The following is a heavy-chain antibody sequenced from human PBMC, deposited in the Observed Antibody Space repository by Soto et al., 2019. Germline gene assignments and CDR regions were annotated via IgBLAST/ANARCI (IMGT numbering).Heavy chain of an antibody. V-gene: IGHV1-3*01. J-gene: IGHJ5*02. CDR2: ISAGRGSN. CDR1: AYTFTKCA. Sequence: GASALVSSNAAAYTFTKCAIQWGRRAPGQGRVWGGWISAGRGSNKMERKFEDRVTLTRDTSANTVYMELTSLRSEDTAVYDCARDMGEAGTTVNCQWFDPWGQGTLVTVSS. D-gene: IGHD4-4*01. CDR3: ARDMGEAGTTVNCQWFDP.